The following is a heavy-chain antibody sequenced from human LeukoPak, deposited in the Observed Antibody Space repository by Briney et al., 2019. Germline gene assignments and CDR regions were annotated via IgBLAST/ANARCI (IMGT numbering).Heavy chain of an antibody. J-gene: IGHJ4*02. D-gene: IGHD1-26*01. CDR1: GGSVSSGSYY. CDR3: ATEKPPQHNSGIYYRYFDF. Sequence: SETLSLTCTVSGGSVSSGSYYWSWIRQPPGKGLEWIGYVSSSETTTYNPSLKSRVTISIDTSKNQFSLKLSSVTAADTAVFYCATEKPPQHNSGIYYRYFDFWGQGTLVTVSS. V-gene: IGHV4-61*01. CDR2: VSSSETT.